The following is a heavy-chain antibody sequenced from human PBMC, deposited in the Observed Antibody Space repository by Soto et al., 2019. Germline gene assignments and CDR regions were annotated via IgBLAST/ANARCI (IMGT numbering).Heavy chain of an antibody. J-gene: IGHJ4*02. CDR1: GFTFSSYG. D-gene: IGHD1-26*01. CDR3: AKVRAVGAIDY. V-gene: IGHV3-30*18. Sequence: QVQLVESGGGVVQPGRSLRLSCAASGFTFSSYGMHWVRQAPGKGLEWVAVISYDGSNKYYADSVKGRFTISRDNSKNSRYLQMNSLRAEDTAVYYCAKVRAVGAIDYWGQGTLFTVSS. CDR2: ISYDGSNK.